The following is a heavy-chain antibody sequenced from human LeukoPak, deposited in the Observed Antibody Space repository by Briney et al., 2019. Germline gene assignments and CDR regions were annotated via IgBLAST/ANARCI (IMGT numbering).Heavy chain of an antibody. V-gene: IGHV4-31*11. CDR1: GSSISTGGYY. D-gene: IGHD3-10*01. Sequence: SETLSLTCAVSGSSISTGGYYWNWIRQHPGKGLEWIGYISYSGTTYSNPSLKSRVTISVDTSKNQFSLKLSSVTAADTAVYYCARDRGYYYRYDAFDIWGQGTVVTVSS. CDR3: ARDRGYYYRYDAFDI. J-gene: IGHJ3*02. CDR2: ISYSGTT.